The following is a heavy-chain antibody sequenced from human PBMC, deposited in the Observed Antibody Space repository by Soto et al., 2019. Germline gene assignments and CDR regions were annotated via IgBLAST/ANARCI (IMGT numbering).Heavy chain of an antibody. D-gene: IGHD3-10*01. J-gene: IGHJ6*02. CDR2: IYYSGST. CDR1: GGSISSGDYY. Sequence: PSETLSLTCTVSGGSISSGDYYWSWIRQPPGKGLDWIGYIYYSGSTYYNPSLKSRVTISVDTSKNQFSLKLSSVTAADTAVYYCARASITMVRGVMYYYYGMDVWGQGTTVTVSS. V-gene: IGHV4-30-4*01. CDR3: ARASITMVRGVMYYYYGMDV.